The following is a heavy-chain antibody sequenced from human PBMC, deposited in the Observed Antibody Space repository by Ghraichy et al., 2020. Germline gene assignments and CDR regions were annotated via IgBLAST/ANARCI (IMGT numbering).Heavy chain of an antibody. Sequence: ASVKVSCKASGYTFTSYYMHWVRQAPGQGLEWMGIINPSGGSTSYAQKFQGRVTMTRDTSTSTVYMELSSLRSEDTAVYYCAREGPYCSGGSCYFDYWGQGTLVTVSS. CDR3: AREGPYCSGGSCYFDY. J-gene: IGHJ4*02. CDR1: GYTFTSYY. CDR2: INPSGGST. V-gene: IGHV1-46*01. D-gene: IGHD2-15*01.